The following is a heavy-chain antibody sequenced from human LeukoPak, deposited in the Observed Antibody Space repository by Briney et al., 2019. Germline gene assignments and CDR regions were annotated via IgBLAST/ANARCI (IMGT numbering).Heavy chain of an antibody. D-gene: IGHD4-11*01. J-gene: IGHJ5*02. CDR3: AKGGYSTYNWFDP. CDR2: ISYDGSNK. Sequence: GGSLRLSCAASGLTFSSYGMHWVRQAPGKGLEWVAVISYDGSNKYYADSVKGRFTISRDNSKNTLYLQMNSLRAEDTAVYYCAKGGYSTYNWFDPWGQGTLVTVSS. CDR1: GLTFSSYG. V-gene: IGHV3-30*18.